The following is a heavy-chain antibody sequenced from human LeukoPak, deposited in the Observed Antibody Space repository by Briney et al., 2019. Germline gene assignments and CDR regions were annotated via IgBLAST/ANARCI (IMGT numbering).Heavy chain of an antibody. CDR3: ARGSANYCTNGVCYTGLFDY. Sequence: SETLSLTCAVYGGSFSGYYWSWIRQPPGKGLEWIGEINHSGCTNYNPSLKSRVTISVDTSKNQFSLKLSSVTAADTAVYYCARGSANYCTNGVCYTGLFDYWGQGTLVTVSS. V-gene: IGHV4-34*01. CDR2: INHSGCT. CDR1: GGSFSGYY. J-gene: IGHJ4*02. D-gene: IGHD2-8*01.